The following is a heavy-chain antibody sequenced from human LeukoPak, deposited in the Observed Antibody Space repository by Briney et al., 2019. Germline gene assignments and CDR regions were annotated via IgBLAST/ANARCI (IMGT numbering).Heavy chain of an antibody. CDR2: ICSDGINK. V-gene: IGHV3-33*01. CDR3: ARSTYSSSSYYFDY. CDR1: GFTFSNYG. J-gene: IGHJ4*02. D-gene: IGHD6-13*01. Sequence: GRSLRLSCAASGFTFSNYGIHWVRQAPGKGLEWVAVICSDGINKYYVDSVKGRFTISRDNSKNTLYLQMNSLRADDTAVYYCARSTYSSSSYYFDYWGRGSLVTVSS.